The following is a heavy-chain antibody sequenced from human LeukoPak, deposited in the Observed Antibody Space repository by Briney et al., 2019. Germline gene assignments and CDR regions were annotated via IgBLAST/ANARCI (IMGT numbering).Heavy chain of an antibody. CDR3: TYAFWSGYYTRNFDY. CDR1: GFTFSGSA. Sequence: GGSLRLSCAASGFTFSGSAMHWVRQASGKGLEWVGRIRSKANSYATAYAASVRGRFTISRDDSKNTAYLQMNSLKTEDTAVYYCTYAFWSGYYTRNFDYWGQGTLVTVSS. V-gene: IGHV3-73*01. CDR2: IRSKANSYAT. J-gene: IGHJ4*02. D-gene: IGHD3-3*01.